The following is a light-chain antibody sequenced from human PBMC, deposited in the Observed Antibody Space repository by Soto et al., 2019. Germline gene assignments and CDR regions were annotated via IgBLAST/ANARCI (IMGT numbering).Light chain of an antibody. CDR3: SSYAGSNNFWV. V-gene: IGLV2-14*02. J-gene: IGLJ3*02. CDR1: SSAIGTYNL. Sequence: QSVLTQPASVSGSPGQSITISCTATSSAIGTYNLVSWYQHHPGKVPRLVIYEGTKRPSGVSNRFSGSKSDNTASLTVSGLQAEDEADYYCSSYAGSNNFWVFGGGTKLTVL. CDR2: EGT.